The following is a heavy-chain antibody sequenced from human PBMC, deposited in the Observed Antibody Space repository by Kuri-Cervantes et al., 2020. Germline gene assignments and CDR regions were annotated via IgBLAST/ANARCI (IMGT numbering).Heavy chain of an antibody. Sequence: SVKVSCKASGGTLSNFAISWVRQAPGQGLEWMGGIIPIFGTANYAQKFQGRVTITTDESTSTAYMELSSLRSEDTAVYYCARVGITMVRGVIIKEGYYYYMDVWGKGTTVTVSS. V-gene: IGHV1-69*05. J-gene: IGHJ6*03. D-gene: IGHD3-10*01. CDR3: ARVGITMVRGVIIKEGYYYYMDV. CDR1: GGTLSNFA. CDR2: IIPIFGTA.